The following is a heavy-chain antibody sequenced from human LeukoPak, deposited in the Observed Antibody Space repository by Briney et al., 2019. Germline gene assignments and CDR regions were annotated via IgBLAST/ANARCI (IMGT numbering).Heavy chain of an antibody. V-gene: IGHV1-18*01. CDR2: INVNYGNT. Sequence: GASVKVSCKAPGYTFTNYGISWVRQAPGEGLEWMGWINVNYGNTNYAQKLQGRVTMTTDTSTNTAYMELRSLRSDDTAVYYCARGINRNFDYWGQGTLVTVSS. D-gene: IGHD1-14*01. CDR1: GYTFTNYG. J-gene: IGHJ4*02. CDR3: ARGINRNFDY.